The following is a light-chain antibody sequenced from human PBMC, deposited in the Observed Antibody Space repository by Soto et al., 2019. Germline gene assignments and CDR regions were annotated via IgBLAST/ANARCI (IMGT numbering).Light chain of an antibody. Sequence: DIQVTQSPSSLSTSIGDKVTITCRASQSIGHFLNWHQQKPGKAPNLIIYATSTLRSGVPSRFTGSGSGTDFTLTITNLQPQDFADYFCQQDYDIPHTFGQGTSLEI. CDR2: ATS. V-gene: IGKV1-39*01. CDR1: QSIGHF. J-gene: IGKJ2*01. CDR3: QQDYDIPHT.